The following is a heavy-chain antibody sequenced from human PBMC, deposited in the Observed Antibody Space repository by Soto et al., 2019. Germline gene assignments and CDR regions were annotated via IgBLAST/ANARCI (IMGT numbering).Heavy chain of an antibody. CDR2: ISGSGGST. CDR3: AKGRSSGYYYFDY. V-gene: IGHV3-23*01. Sequence: GGSLRLSCAASGFTFSSYAMSWVRQAPGKGLEWVSAISGSGGSTYYADSVKGRFTISRDNSKNTLYLQINSLRAEDTAVYYCAKGRSSGYYYFDYWGQGTLVTVSS. CDR1: GFTFSSYA. D-gene: IGHD3-22*01. J-gene: IGHJ4*02.